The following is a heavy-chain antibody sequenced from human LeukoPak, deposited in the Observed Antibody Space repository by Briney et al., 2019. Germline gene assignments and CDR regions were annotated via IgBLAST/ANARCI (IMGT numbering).Heavy chain of an antibody. D-gene: IGHD2-2*01. CDR3: ARIYCNSTRCFDY. Sequence: SETLSLTCPVSGGSISSFTDYWGWIRQPPGKGLEWIGTIYHTGSTFYKPSLQSRVTISVDTSKSQFSLKMSSVTAADTAVYYCARIYCNSTRCFDYWGQGTLVTVSS. CDR2: IYHTGST. J-gene: IGHJ4*02. CDR1: GGSISSFTDY. V-gene: IGHV4-39*07.